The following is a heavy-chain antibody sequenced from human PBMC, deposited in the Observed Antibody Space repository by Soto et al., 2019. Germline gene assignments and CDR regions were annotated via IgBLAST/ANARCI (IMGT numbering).Heavy chain of an antibody. J-gene: IGHJ4*02. D-gene: IGHD5-12*01. CDR2: ISYDGSNK. Sequence: QVQLVESGGGVVQPGRSLRLSCAASGFTFSSYAMHWVRQAPGKGLEWVAVISYDGSNKYYADSVKGRFTISRDNSKNTLYLQMNSLGAEETAVYYCARGGEMATILDYWGQGTLVTVSS. V-gene: IGHV3-30-3*01. CDR3: ARGGEMATILDY. CDR1: GFTFSSYA.